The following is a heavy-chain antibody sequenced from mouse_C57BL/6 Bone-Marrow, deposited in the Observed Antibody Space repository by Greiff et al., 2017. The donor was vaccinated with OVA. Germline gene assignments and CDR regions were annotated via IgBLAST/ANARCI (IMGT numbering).Heavy chain of an antibody. J-gene: IGHJ2*01. CDR2: ISDGGSYT. V-gene: IGHV5-4*01. CDR3: SRESFDY. CDR1: GFTFSSYA. Sequence: EVQGVESGGGLVKPGGSLKLSCAASGFTFSSYAMSWVRQTPEKRLEWVATISDGGSYTYYPDNVKGRFTISRDNAKNDLYLQMSHLKSEDTAMYYCSRESFDYWGQGTTLTVSS.